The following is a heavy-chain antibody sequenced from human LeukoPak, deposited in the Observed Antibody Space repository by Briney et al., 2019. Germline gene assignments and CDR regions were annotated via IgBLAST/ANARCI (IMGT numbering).Heavy chain of an antibody. D-gene: IGHD6-13*01. CDR3: AKGAAAGPVDWFAP. CDR2: ISGYGAT. V-gene: IGHV3-23*01. CDR1: GFTFSNFV. J-gene: IGHJ5*02. Sequence: GGSLRLSCAASGFTFSNFVMMWVREATGTGVQWVSTISGYGATFYADSVRGRFTIFRDTSMNTLFLQMNSLGAEDTAVSYCAKGAAAGPVDWFAPWGQRTLLTVPS.